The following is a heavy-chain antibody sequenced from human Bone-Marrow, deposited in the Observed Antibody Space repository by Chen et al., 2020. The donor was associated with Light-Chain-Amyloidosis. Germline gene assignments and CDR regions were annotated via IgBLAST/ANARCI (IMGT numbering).Heavy chain of an antibody. CDR2: VDGGGKI. CDR1: GFAVGTNH. Sequence: EVQVVESGGDLIQPGGSLRLSCAASGFAVGTNHMSWVRQPPGKGLEWISGVDGGGKIAYADSVKGRFTISRDKSNNTVDLQMNSLRADDTAVYYCARVGRLRSMDVWGQGTTVAVSS. CDR3: ARVGRLRSMDV. D-gene: IGHD5-12*01. J-gene: IGHJ6*02. V-gene: IGHV3-53*01.